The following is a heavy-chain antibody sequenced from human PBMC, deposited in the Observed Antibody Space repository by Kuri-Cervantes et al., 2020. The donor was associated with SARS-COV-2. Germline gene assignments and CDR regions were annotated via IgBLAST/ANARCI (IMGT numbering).Heavy chain of an antibody. D-gene: IGHD3-22*01. CDR1: GFTFSSYS. Sequence: GESLKISCAASGFTFSSYSMNWVRQAPGKGLEWVSSISSSSSYIYYADSVKGRFTISRDNAKNSLYLQMNSLRAEDTAVYYCAGAYYDSSGYYPMGAFDIWGQGTMVTVSS. V-gene: IGHV3-21*04. CDR2: ISSSSSYI. CDR3: AGAYYDSSGYYPMGAFDI. J-gene: IGHJ3*02.